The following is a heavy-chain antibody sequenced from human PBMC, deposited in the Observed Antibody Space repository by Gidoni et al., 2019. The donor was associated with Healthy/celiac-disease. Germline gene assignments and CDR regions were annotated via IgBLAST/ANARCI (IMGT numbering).Heavy chain of an antibody. CDR2: IIPIFGTA. J-gene: IGHJ6*03. V-gene: IGHV1-69*01. CDR1: GGTFSSYA. Sequence: QVQLVQSGAEVKKPGSSVKVSSKASGGTFSSYAISWVRQAPGQGLEWMGGIIPIFGTANYAQKFQGRVTITADESTSTAYMELSSLRSEETAVDYCARDNGIAVDGTGLYYYYMDVWGKGTTVTVSS. D-gene: IGHD6-19*01. CDR3: ARDNGIAVDGTGLYYYYMDV.